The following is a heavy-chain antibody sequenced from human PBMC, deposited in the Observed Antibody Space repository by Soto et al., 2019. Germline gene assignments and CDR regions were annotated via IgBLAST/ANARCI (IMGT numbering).Heavy chain of an antibody. J-gene: IGHJ4*02. Sequence: TLSLTCSVSGAPISSNDYFWAWIRQPPGRGLEFIASMHASGGTYHASSLKSRATMSLDTSKDQFSLKLQSVTAADTGTYYCAAIVVGATRHSDVDHWGQGTLVTVSS. D-gene: IGHD2-15*01. CDR1: GAPISSNDYF. CDR2: MHASGGT. V-gene: IGHV4-39*01. CDR3: AAIVVGATRHSDVDH.